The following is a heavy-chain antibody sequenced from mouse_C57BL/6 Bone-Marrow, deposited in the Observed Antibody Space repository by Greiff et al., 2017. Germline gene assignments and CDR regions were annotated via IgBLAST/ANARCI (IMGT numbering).Heavy chain of an antibody. CDR1: GYTFTSYW. V-gene: IGHV1-64*01. J-gene: IGHJ2*01. CDR2: IHPNSGST. D-gene: IGHD4-1*01. Sequence: QVHVKQPGAELVKPGASVTLSCKASGYTFTSYWMHWVKQRPGQGLEWIGMIHPNSGSTNYNEKFKSKATLTVAKSSSTAYMQLGSLTSEDSAVYYCARGRETGVDYWGQGTTLTVSA. CDR3: ARGRETGVDY.